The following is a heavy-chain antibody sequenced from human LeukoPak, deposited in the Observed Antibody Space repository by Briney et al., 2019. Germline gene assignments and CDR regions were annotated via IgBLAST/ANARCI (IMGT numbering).Heavy chain of an antibody. CDR2: FDPEDGET. CDR3: ARRGGYYDSSGYYYSLDY. J-gene: IGHJ4*02. D-gene: IGHD3-22*01. Sequence: ASVKVSCKVSGYTLTELSMHWVRQAPGKGLEWMGGFDPEDGETIYAQKFQGRVTMTEDTSTDTAYMELSSLRSEDTAVYYCARRGGYYDSSGYYYSLDYWGQGTLVTVSS. CDR1: GYTLTELS. V-gene: IGHV1-24*01.